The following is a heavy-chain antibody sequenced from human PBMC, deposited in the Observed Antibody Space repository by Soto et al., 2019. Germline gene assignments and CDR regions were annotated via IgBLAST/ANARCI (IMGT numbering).Heavy chain of an antibody. J-gene: IGHJ4*02. D-gene: IGHD3-16*01. CDR3: ARGDTRKGEVY. Sequence: QVQLVQSRAEVKKPGASVKVSCKASGYTFTSYDISWVRQAPGQGLEWMGWISVYNGNTNFAQKLQGRVTMPTDTSTSTAFMELRSLRSDDTAVYYCARGDTRKGEVYWGQGTLVTVSS. CDR1: GYTFTSYD. V-gene: IGHV1-18*01. CDR2: ISVYNGNT.